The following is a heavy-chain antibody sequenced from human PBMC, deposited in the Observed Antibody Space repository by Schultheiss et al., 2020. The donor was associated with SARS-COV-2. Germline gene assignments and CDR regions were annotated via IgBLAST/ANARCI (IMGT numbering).Heavy chain of an antibody. Sequence: SQTLSLTCAISGDSVSSNSAAWNWIRQSPSRGLEWLGRTYYRSKWYNDYAVSVKSRITINPDTSKNQFSLKLSSVTAADTAVYYCAKEGNYDFWSGYLNWFDPWGQGTLVTVSS. CDR1: GDSVSSNSAA. V-gene: IGHV6-1*01. D-gene: IGHD3-3*01. CDR2: TYYRSKWYN. J-gene: IGHJ5*02. CDR3: AKEGNYDFWSGYLNWFDP.